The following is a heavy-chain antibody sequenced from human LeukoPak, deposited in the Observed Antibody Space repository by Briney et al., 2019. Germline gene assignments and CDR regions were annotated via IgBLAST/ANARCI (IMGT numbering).Heavy chain of an antibody. CDR3: ARLPITYSSSYYFDY. CDR1: GGSISSSSYY. CDR2: IYYSGST. Sequence: PSETLSLTCAVSGGSISSSSYYWGCIRQPPGKGLEWIGTIYYSGSTYFNPSLKSRLTISVDTSKNQFSLKLSSVTAADTAVYYCARLPITYSSSYYFDYWGQGTLVTVSS. D-gene: IGHD6-6*01. V-gene: IGHV4-39*01. J-gene: IGHJ4*02.